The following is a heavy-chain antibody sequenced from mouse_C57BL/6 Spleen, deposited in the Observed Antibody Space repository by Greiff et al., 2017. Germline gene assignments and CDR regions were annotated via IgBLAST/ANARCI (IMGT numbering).Heavy chain of an antibody. CDR1: GYAFSSSW. CDR3: ARSGYYGSSHWYFDV. D-gene: IGHD1-1*01. CDR2: IYPGDGAT. J-gene: IGHJ1*03. V-gene: IGHV1-82*01. Sequence: VQRVESGPELVKPGASVKISCKASGYAFSSSWMNWVKQRPGKGLEWIGRIYPGDGATNYNGKFKGKATLTADKSSSTAYMQLSSLTSEDSAVYFCARSGYYGSSHWYFDVWGTGTTVTVSS.